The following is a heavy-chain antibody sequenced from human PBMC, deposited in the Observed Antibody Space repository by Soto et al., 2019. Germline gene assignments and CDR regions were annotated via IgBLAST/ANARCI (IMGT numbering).Heavy chain of an antibody. V-gene: IGHV5-51*01. J-gene: IGHJ6*02. D-gene: IGHD3-9*01. CDR1: GYSFTSYW. CDR2: IYPGDSDT. Sequence: GESLKISCKGSGYSFTSYWIGWVRQMPGKGLEWMGIIYPGDSDTRYSPSFQGQVTISADKSISTAYLQLSSLKASDTAMYYCARPSTYYDILTGYYETYYYGMDVWGQGTTVTVSS. CDR3: ARPSTYYDILTGYYETYYYGMDV.